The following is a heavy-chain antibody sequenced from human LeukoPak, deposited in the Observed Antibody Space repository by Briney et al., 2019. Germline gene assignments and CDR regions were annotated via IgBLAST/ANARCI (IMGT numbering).Heavy chain of an antibody. J-gene: IGHJ4*02. D-gene: IGHD2-21*01. CDR3: AREVYCGGDCYSSIDY. CDR1: GGSITSGSFY. CDR2: IYTSGST. Sequence: TPSETLSLTCTVSGGSITSGSFYWSWIRQPAGKGLEWIGRIYTSGSTNYNPSLKSRVTISVDTSKNQFSLKLSSVTAADTAVYYCAREVYCGGDCYSSIDYWGQGTLVTVSS. V-gene: IGHV4-61*02.